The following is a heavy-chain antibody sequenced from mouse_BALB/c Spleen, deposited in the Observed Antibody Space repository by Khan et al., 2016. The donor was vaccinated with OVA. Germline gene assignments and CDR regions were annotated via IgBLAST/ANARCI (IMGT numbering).Heavy chain of an antibody. J-gene: IGHJ2*01. Sequence: EVQLVESGGGLVQPGRSLTLSCAASGFTFSSYGMSWVRQTPDKRLELVATINSNGGSTYYPDSVKGRFTITRDTAKNTLYLQMSSLKSEDTAMYYRARMAGIINWGQGTTLTVSS. CDR1: GFTFSSYG. CDR3: ARMAGIIN. V-gene: IGHV5-6-3*01. CDR2: INSNGGST.